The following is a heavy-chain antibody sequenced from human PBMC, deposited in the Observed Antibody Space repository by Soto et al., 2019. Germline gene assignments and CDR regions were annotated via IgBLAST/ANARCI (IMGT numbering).Heavy chain of an antibody. J-gene: IGHJ5*02. CDR3: AKGSSGSYLNWFDP. CDR2: INPSGGST. Sequence: QVQLVQSGAEVKKPGASVRVSCKASGYTFTSYYIHWVRQAPGQGLEWMGIINPSGGSTSYAQRFQGRVTMTRETSTSTVYMDLSSLKSEDTAVYYCAKGSSGSYLNWFDPWGQGTLVTVSS. V-gene: IGHV1-46*01. CDR1: GYTFTSYY. D-gene: IGHD1-26*01.